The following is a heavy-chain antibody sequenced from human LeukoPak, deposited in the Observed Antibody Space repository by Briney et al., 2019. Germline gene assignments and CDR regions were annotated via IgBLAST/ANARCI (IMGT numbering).Heavy chain of an antibody. J-gene: IGHJ4*02. CDR2: ISGSGGNT. CDR3: AKDLPPYCSSTSCYPFDY. Sequence: PGGSLRLSCTAYGFVFSTYGMHWVRQAPGKGLEWVSAISGSGGNTYYADSVKGRFTIPRGNSKNTLFLQMNSLRAEDTAVYYCAKDLPPYCSSTSCYPFDYWGQGTLVTVSS. CDR1: GFVFSTYG. D-gene: IGHD2-2*01. V-gene: IGHV3-23*01.